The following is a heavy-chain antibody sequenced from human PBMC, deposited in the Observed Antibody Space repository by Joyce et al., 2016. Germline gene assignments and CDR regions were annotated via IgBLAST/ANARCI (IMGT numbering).Heavy chain of an antibody. J-gene: IGHJ4*02. CDR1: AFAFTDAW. CDR3: TTGWGYFDR. D-gene: IGHD6-19*01. CDR2: IKSKKDGGTT. V-gene: IGHV3-15*07. Sequence: EMQLVESGGGLVKPGWSLRLSCAPSAFAFTDAWMNCVRQDPGKGLEWVGRIKSKKDGGTTDYAAPVKGRFSLSGDDSKNTLYLQMDSLKTDDTAVYYCTTGWGYFDRWGQGTLVTVSS.